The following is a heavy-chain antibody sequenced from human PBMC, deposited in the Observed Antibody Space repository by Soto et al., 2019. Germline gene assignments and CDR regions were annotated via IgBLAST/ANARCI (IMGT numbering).Heavy chain of an antibody. V-gene: IGHV3-66*01. CDR2: IYSGGST. D-gene: IGHD3-22*01. Sequence: GGSLRLSCAASGFTVSSNYMSWVRQAPGKGLEWVSVIYSGGSTYYADSVKGRFTISRDNSKNTLYLQMNSLRAEDTAVYYCARLETYYYDSSGYYPTPYYFDYWGQGTLVTVSS. CDR3: ARLETYYYDSSGYYPTPYYFDY. J-gene: IGHJ4*02. CDR1: GFTVSSNY.